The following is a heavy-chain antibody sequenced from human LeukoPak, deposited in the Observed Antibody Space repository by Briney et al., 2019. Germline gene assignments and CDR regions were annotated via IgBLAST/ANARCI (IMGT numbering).Heavy chain of an antibody. CDR3: ARGPQYSSSWPAEYFQH. Sequence: ASVNVSCKASGSSFTSYAMNWVRHDPGQGLEWMGWINTNTGNPTYAQALTGRFVFSLDTSVSTAYLQISSLRTEDTAVYDCARGPQYSSSWPAEYFQHWGQGTLVTVSS. J-gene: IGHJ1*01. CDR2: INTNTGNP. D-gene: IGHD6-13*01. CDR1: GSSFTSYA. V-gene: IGHV7-4-1*02.